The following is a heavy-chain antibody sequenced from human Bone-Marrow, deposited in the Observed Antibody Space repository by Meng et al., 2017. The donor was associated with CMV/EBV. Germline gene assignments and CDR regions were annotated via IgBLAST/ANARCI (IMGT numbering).Heavy chain of an antibody. V-gene: IGHV3-11*04. J-gene: IGHJ1*01. D-gene: IGHD5-12*01. CDR2: ISPPADNI. CDR3: ARHTIYRAYFQH. Sequence: GGSLRLSCAASGFTFSDYYMSWIRQAPGKGLEWLSFISPPADNINYADSVKGRFTISRENARKSLYLQMNSLRAEDTAVYYCARHTIYRAYFQHWGQGTLVTVSS. CDR1: GFTFSDYY.